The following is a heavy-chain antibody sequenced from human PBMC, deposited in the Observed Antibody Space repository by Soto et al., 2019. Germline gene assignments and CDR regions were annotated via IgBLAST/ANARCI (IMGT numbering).Heavy chain of an antibody. CDR1: GGSISSYY. V-gene: IGHV4-59*01. D-gene: IGHD3-22*01. J-gene: IGHJ2*01. Sequence: QVQLQESGPGLVKPSETLSLTCTVSGGSISSYYWSWIRQPPGKGLEWIGYIYYSGSTNYNPSLKSRVTISVDTSKHQFSLKLSSVTAADTAVYYCARRGSYYYDSSGYPRVYWYFDLWGRGTLVTVSS. CDR2: IYYSGST. CDR3: ARRGSYYYDSSGYPRVYWYFDL.